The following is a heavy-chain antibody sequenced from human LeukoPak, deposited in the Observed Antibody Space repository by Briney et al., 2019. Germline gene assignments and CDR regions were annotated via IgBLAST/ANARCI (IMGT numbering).Heavy chain of an antibody. CDR3: ARLGGSGSSFFDY. J-gene: IGHJ4*02. CDR1: GGSISSYY. V-gene: IGHV4-59*01. D-gene: IGHD3-10*01. CDR2: IYYSGST. Sequence: SKTLSLTCTVSGGSISSYYWSWIRQPPGKGLEWIGYIYYSGSTNYNPSLKSRVTISVDTSKNQFSLKLSSVTAADTAVYYCARLGGSGSSFFDYWGQGTLVTVSS.